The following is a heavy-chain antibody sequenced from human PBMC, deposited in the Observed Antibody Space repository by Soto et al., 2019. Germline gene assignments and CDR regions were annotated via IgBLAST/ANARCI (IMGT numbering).Heavy chain of an antibody. CDR1: GFTFSSYA. V-gene: IGHV3-30-3*01. CDR2: ISYDGSNK. CDR3: ARGGEDFWRGYGIFDY. Sequence: QVQLVESGGGVVQPGRSLRLSCAASGFTFSSYAMHWVRQAPGKGLEWVAVISYDGSNKYYADSVKGRFTISRDNSKNTLYLQMNSLRAEDTAVYYCARGGEDFWRGYGIFDYWGQGTLVTVSS. D-gene: IGHD3-3*01. J-gene: IGHJ4*02.